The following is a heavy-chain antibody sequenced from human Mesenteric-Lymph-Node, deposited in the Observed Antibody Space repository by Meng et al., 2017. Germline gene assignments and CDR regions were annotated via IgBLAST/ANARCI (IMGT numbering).Heavy chain of an antibody. D-gene: IGHD4-17*01. Sequence: HLVAGLLKLSETPVLTCAVYGGSFSGYYWSWIRQPPGKGLEWIGEINHSGSTNYNPSLKSRVTISVDTSKNQFSLKLSSVTAADTAVYYCARGRGYGDYGSLYWGQGTLVTVSS. CDR2: INHSGST. CDR3: ARGRGYGDYGSLY. V-gene: IGHV4-34*01. J-gene: IGHJ4*02. CDR1: GGSFSGYY.